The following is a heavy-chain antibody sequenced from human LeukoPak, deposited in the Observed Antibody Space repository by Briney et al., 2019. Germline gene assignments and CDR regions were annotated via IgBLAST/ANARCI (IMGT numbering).Heavy chain of an antibody. CDR2: ISAYNGNT. D-gene: IGHD6-13*01. V-gene: IGHV1-18*01. Sequence: GASVKVSCKASGYTFTSYGISWVRQAPGQGLEWMGWISAYNGNTNYAQKLQGRVTMTTDTSTNTAYMELRSLRSDDTAVYYCARDRGNHIAAAGIDYWGQGTLVTVS. CDR3: ARDRGNHIAAAGIDY. J-gene: IGHJ4*02. CDR1: GYTFTSYG.